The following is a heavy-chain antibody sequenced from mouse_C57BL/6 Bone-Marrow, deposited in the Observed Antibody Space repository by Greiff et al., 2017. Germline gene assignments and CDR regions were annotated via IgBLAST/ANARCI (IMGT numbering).Heavy chain of an antibody. CDR2: IDPSDSET. CDR3: ARELRYSFYYFDY. V-gene: IGHV1-52*01. D-gene: IGHD1-1*01. CDR1: GYTFTSYW. J-gene: IGHJ2*01. Sequence: QVQLQQPGAELVRPGSSVKLSCKASGYTFTSYWMHWVKQRPIQGLEWIGNIDPSDSETHYNQKFKDKATLTVDKSSSTAYMQLSSLTSEDSAVYYCARELRYSFYYFDYWGQGTTLTGSS.